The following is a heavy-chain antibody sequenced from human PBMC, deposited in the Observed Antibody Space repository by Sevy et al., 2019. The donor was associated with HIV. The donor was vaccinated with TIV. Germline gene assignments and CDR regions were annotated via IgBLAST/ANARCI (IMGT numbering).Heavy chain of an antibody. J-gene: IGHJ4*01. Sequence: GGSLRLSCAASGFGLNGNAMSWVRQAPGKGLEWVAAIHGGAETTHYGDSVKGRFTMSRDSFKNILYLRRDSLRVEDTAVYYCAKDILGWAFDYWGHGTLVTVSS. V-gene: IGHV3-23*01. CDR1: GFGLNGNA. CDR2: IHGGAETT. D-gene: IGHD3-3*01. CDR3: AKDILGWAFDY.